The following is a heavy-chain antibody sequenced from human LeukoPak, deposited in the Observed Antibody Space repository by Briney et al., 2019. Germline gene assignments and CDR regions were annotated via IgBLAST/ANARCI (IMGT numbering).Heavy chain of an antibody. V-gene: IGHV5-51*01. J-gene: IGHJ4*02. Sequence: PGESLKISCKGSGYSFTSYWLGWVRQMPGKGLKWMGIIYPGDSNTRYSPSFQGQVTISADKSISTAYLQWSSLKASDTAMYYCARLLVGNWNVYFEYWGQGTLVTVSS. CDR2: IYPGDSNT. CDR1: GYSFTSYW. D-gene: IGHD1-1*01. CDR3: ARLLVGNWNVYFEY.